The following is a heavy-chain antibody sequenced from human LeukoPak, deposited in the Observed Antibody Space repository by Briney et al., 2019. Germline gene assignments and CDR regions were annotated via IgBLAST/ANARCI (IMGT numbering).Heavy chain of an antibody. CDR3: ARGQLGYCSSTSCYSSYFDY. D-gene: IGHD2-2*02. CDR2: IIPILGIA. J-gene: IGHJ4*02. Sequence: GASVKVSCKASGGTFSSYAISWVRQAPGQGLEWMGRIIPILGIANYAQKFQGRVTITADKSTSTAYMELRSLRSEDTAVYYCARGQLGYCSSTSCYSSYFDYWGQGTLVTVSS. V-gene: IGHV1-69*04. CDR1: GGTFSSYA.